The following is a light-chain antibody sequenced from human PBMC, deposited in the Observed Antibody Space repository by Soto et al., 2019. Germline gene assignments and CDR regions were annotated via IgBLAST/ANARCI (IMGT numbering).Light chain of an antibody. CDR3: QQYKDWPTT. CDR1: QSVSSSS. Sequence: IVLTQSPGTLSLSPGETATLSCRASQSVSSSSLAWYQQKPGQAPRLLIYGASSRATGIPARFSGSGSGTEFTLTISSLQSEDFGVYFCQQYKDWPTTFGQGTKVDIK. J-gene: IGKJ1*01. CDR2: GAS. V-gene: IGKV3-20*01.